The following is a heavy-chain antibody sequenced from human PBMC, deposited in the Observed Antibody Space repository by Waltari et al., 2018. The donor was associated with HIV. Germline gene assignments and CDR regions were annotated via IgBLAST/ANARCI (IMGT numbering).Heavy chain of an antibody. CDR3: ALGFYFDY. D-gene: IGHD7-27*01. CDR2: INHSGST. CDR1: GGSFSGYY. V-gene: IGHV4-34*01. J-gene: IGHJ4*02. Sequence: QVQLQQWGAGLLTPSETLSLTCPVYGGSFSGYYWSWIRQPPGKGLEWIGEINHSGSTNYNPSLKSRVTISVDTSKNQFSLKLSSVTAADTAVYYCALGFYFDYWGQGTLVTVSS.